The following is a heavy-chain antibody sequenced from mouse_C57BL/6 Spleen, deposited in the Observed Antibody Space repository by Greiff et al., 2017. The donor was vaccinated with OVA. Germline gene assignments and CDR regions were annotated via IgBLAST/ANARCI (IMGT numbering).Heavy chain of an antibody. V-gene: IGHV7-3*01. CDR2: ISPKANGYTT. D-gene: IGHD1-1*01. CDR3: ARAIATVVARDAMDD. Sequence: EVKLVESGGGLVQPGGSLSLSCAASGFTFTDYYMSWVRQPPGKALEWLGFISPKANGYTTEYSASVKGRFTISRATSQSIRYLQMNALRAEDSATYDCARAIATVVARDAMDDWGQGTSVTVSS. J-gene: IGHJ4*01. CDR1: GFTFTDYY.